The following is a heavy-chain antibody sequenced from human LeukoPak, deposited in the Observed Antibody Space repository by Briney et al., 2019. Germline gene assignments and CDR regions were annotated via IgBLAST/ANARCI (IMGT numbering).Heavy chain of an antibody. V-gene: IGHV1-18*01. J-gene: IGHJ4*02. CDR2: ISAYNGHT. CDR1: GYTFTSYG. Sequence: GASVKVSCKASGYTFTSYGISWVRQALGQGLEWMGWISAYNGHTNYAQKLQGRVTMTTDTSTSTAYMELKSLRSDDTALYYCARDVVGATSFDYWGQGTLATVSS. CDR3: ARDVVGATSFDY. D-gene: IGHD1-26*01.